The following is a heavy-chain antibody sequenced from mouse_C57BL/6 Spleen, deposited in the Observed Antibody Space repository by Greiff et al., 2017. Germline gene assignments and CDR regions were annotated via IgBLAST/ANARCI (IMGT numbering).Heavy chain of an antibody. CDR3: ARTPPYGSSSAWFAY. CDR2: INPGSGGT. J-gene: IGHJ3*01. CDR1: GYAFTNYL. D-gene: IGHD1-1*01. Sequence: QVQLQQSGAELVRPGTSVQVSCKASGYAFTNYLIEWVKQRPGQGLEWIGVINPGSGGTNYNEKFKGKATLTADKSSSTAYMQLSSLTSEDSAVYFCARTPPYGSSSAWFAYWGQGTLVTVSA. V-gene: IGHV1-54*01.